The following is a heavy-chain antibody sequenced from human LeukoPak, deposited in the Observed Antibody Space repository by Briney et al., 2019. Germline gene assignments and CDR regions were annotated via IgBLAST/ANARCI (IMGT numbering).Heavy chain of an antibody. D-gene: IGHD2-2*01. J-gene: IGHJ6*04. CDR1: GGTFSSYA. CDR2: IIPIFGTA. Sequence: GPSVKVSCKASGGTFSSYAISWVRQAPGQGLEWMGGIIPIFGTATYAQKFQGRVTITADESTSTAYMELSSLRSEETAVYYCARIVPICSSTSCYDVWGKGTTVTVSS. V-gene: IGHV1-69*01. CDR3: ARIVPICSSTSCYDV.